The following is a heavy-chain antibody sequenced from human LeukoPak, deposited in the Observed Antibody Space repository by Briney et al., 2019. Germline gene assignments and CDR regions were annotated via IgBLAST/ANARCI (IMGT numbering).Heavy chain of an antibody. J-gene: IGHJ4*02. D-gene: IGHD2-8*01. CDR1: GGSFSGYY. CDR2: INHSGYT. CDR3: ARGRAGSGLMIN. Sequence: SETLSLTCAVYGGSFSGYYWNWIRQRPGRGLEWIGEINHSGYTNYNPSLKSRVTISVDTSKNQFSLKVSSVTAADTAVYYCARGRAGSGLMINWGQGTLVTVSS. V-gene: IGHV4-34*01.